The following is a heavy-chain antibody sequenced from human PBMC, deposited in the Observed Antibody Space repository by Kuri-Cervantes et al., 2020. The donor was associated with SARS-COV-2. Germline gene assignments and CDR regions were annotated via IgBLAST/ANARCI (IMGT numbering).Heavy chain of an antibody. Sequence: GESLKISCAASGFTFSSYAMHWVRQAPGKGLEWVAVISYDGSNKCYADSVKGRITISRDRFKKALFVQMNSLRREDTAIYYCAREGPHSSSSEVDYWGQGTMVTVSS. J-gene: IGHJ4*02. CDR3: AREGPHSSSSEVDY. V-gene: IGHV3-30*04. D-gene: IGHD6-6*01. CDR1: GFTFSSYA. CDR2: ISYDGSNK.